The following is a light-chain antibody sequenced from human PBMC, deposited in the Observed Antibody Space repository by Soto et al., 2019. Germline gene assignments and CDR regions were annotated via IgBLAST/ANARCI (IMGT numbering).Light chain of an antibody. CDR3: SAYTSSSILYV. J-gene: IGLJ1*01. CDR1: SSDIGAYNY. CDR2: EVR. V-gene: IGLV2-14*01. Sequence: QSVLTQPASVSGSPGQSITISCTGTSSDIGAYNYVSWYQHHPGKAPKLMIYEVRNRPSVVSNRFSGSKSGNTASLTISGLQAEDEADYYCSAYTSSSILYVFGTGTKLTVL.